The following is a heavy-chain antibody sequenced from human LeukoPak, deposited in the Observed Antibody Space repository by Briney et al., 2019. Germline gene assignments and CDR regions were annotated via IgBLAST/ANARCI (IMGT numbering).Heavy chain of an antibody. D-gene: IGHD3-9*01. CDR3: ARDYDWALDH. Sequence: GGSLRLSCEASGLPFSSYVMSWVRQAPGKGLEWISYINHNGEAIYYPDFVKGRFTISRDNAKNSLYLQMNALRDEDTAVYYCARDYDWALDHWGQGTRVTVSS. J-gene: IGHJ4*02. V-gene: IGHV3-48*02. CDR1: GLPFSSYV. CDR2: INHNGEAI.